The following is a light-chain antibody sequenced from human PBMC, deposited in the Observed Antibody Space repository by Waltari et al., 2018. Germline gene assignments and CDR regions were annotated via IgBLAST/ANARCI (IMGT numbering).Light chain of an antibody. J-gene: IGLJ3*02. CDR3: ATWDDSLNSWV. CDR2: KND. V-gene: IGLV1-47*01. Sequence: QPVLTLPPSASGTPGQVVSFSCSGSSPNVGNTYVYWYQQLPGTAPKLLIYKNDQRPSGVPDRFFGSKSGTSASLVISGLRSEDEGHYTCATWDDSLNSWVFGGGTKLTIL. CDR1: SPNVGNTY.